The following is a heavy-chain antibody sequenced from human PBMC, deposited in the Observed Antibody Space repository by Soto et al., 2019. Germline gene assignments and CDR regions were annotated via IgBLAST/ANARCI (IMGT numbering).Heavy chain of an antibody. CDR1: GVSITSGAYY. V-gene: IGHV4-31*03. D-gene: IGHD4-17*01. CDR2: IYYNGNT. Sequence: SETLSLTCTLSGVSITSGAYYWTWVRQHPGKGLEWIGYIYYNGNTYFSPSLKSRLTISIDTSKNQFSLKLSSVTAADTAMYYCARDRLRAVYDFDFWGQGTLVTVSS. CDR3: ARDRLRAVYDFDF. J-gene: IGHJ3*01.